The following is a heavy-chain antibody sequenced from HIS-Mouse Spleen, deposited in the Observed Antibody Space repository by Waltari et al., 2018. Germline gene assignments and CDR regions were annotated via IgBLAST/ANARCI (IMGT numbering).Heavy chain of an antibody. CDR3: AREIPYSSSWYDWYFDL. Sequence: QLQLQESGPGLVKPSETLSLTCTVSGGSISSSSYYWGWIRQPPGKGLEWIGRIDYSGGTYYNPSLKSRVTISVETSKNQFSLKRSSVTAADTAVYYCAREIPYSSSWYDWYFDLWGRGTLVTVSS. D-gene: IGHD6-13*01. J-gene: IGHJ2*01. CDR2: IDYSGGT. V-gene: IGHV4-39*07. CDR1: GGSISSSSYY.